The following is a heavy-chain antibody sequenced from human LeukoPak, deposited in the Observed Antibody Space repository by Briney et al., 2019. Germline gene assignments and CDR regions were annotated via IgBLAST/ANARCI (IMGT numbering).Heavy chain of an antibody. V-gene: IGHV3-7*03. D-gene: IGHD2-2*01. Sequence: GGSLRLSCVASGFNFNMFWMGWVRQAPGKGLEWVTNIKQDGSVKFHVDSVSDRFAVFRDNARNSLYLQMNSLRVEDTAVYYCARTGGIVVVPAAKGNDYWGQGTLVTVSS. J-gene: IGHJ4*02. CDR1: GFNFNMFW. CDR3: ARTGGIVVVPAAKGNDY. CDR2: IKQDGSVK.